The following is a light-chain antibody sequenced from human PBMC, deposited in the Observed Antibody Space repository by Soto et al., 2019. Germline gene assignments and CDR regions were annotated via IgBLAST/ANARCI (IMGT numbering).Light chain of an antibody. CDR3: QQYNSYSRA. CDR1: QSISTW. J-gene: IGKJ1*01. Sequence: DIPMTPTPSPPSSSLGERDTITCRASQSISTWLAWYQQRAGKAPKLLIYKASNLESGVPSRFSGSGSGTDFTLTISSLQPDDFATYYCQQYNSYSRAFGQVTKV. V-gene: IGKV1-5*03. CDR2: KAS.